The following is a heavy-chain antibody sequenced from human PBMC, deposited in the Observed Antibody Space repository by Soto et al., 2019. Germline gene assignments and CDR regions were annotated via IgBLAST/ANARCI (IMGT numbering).Heavy chain of an antibody. CDR1: GGTFSSYA. CDR3: ATTSSGYPLNGMDV. D-gene: IGHD3-22*01. J-gene: IGHJ6*02. Sequence: SVKVSCKASGGTFSSYAISWVRQAPGQGLEWMGGIIPIFGTANYAQKFQGRVTITADESTSTAYMELSSLRSEDTAVYYCATTSSGYPLNGMDVWGQGTTVTVSS. CDR2: IIPIFGTA. V-gene: IGHV1-69*13.